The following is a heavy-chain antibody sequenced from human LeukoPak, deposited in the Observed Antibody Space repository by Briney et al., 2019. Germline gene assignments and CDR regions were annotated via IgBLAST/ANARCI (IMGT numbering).Heavy chain of an antibody. V-gene: IGHV3-74*01. Sequence: PGGSLRLSCAVSAFTFSRRWMHWVRQAPGKGLVWLALINGDGTTNYADSVRGRFTASRDDAKNTVYLQMSSLRTDDTAVYYCHPLSYVSNWGQGTLVTVSA. J-gene: IGHJ4*02. CDR3: HPLSYVSN. D-gene: IGHD3-22*01. CDR2: INGDGTT. CDR1: AFTFSRRW.